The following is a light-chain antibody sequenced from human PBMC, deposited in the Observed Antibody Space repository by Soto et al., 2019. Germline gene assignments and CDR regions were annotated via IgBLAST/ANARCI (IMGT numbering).Light chain of an antibody. V-gene: IGKV3-15*01. CDR2: GAS. J-gene: IGKJ2*01. CDR3: QQYNDWPRT. Sequence: IVMTQSPATLSVSPGETAILSCRASQRLNNYLAWYQRGPGQAPRLLIYGASTRATGVPARFSGSGSGTQFTLTISSLRSEDFAVYWCQQYNDWPRTFGQGTKVDIK. CDR1: QRLNNY.